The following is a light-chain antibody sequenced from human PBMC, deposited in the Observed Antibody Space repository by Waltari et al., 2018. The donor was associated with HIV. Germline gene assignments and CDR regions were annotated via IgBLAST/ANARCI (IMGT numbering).Light chain of an antibody. V-gene: IGKV4-1*01. Sequence: DIVMTQSTDSLTVFLGERATINCTSSQSVLYSSNNKNYLAWYQQKAGQPPKLLIYWASTRESGVPDRFSASGSGTDFSLTISSLQAEDVAVYYCQQYYSTPYTFGQGTKLEIK. J-gene: IGKJ2*01. CDR3: QQYYSTPYT. CDR1: QSVLYSSNNKNY. CDR2: WAS.